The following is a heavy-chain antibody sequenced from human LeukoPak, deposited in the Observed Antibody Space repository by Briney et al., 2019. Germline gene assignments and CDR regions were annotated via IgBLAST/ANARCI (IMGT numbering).Heavy chain of an antibody. V-gene: IGHV3-21*01. J-gene: IGHJ4*02. Sequence: GGSLRLSCAASGFTFSSYSMNWVRQAPGKGLEWVSSISSSSSSYIYYADSVKGRFTISRDNAKNSLYLQMNSLRAEDTAVYYCASCIAVAGTFDYWGQGTLVTVSS. CDR2: ISSSSSSYI. CDR1: GFTFSSYS. CDR3: ASCIAVAGTFDY. D-gene: IGHD6-19*01.